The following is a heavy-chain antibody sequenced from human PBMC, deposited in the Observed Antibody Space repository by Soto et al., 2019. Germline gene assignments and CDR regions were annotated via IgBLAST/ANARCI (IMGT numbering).Heavy chain of an antibody. D-gene: IGHD2-15*01. V-gene: IGHV3-66*01. J-gene: IGHJ6*03. Sequence: EVQLVESGGGLVQPGGSLRLSCAASGFTVSSTYMTWVRQTPGKGLEWVSAIHSGGDTYYADSMRGRFTISRDNSKNTLYLQMNSLRAEDTAVYYCARDRIEYCSGGSCYLYMDVWGKGTTVTVSS. CDR3: ARDRIEYCSGGSCYLYMDV. CDR1: GFTVSSTY. CDR2: IHSGGDT.